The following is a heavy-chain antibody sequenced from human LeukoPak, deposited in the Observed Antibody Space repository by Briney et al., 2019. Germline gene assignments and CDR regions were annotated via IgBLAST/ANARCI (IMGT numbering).Heavy chain of an antibody. J-gene: IGHJ4*02. CDR2: ISGSGGST. D-gene: IGHD3-22*01. CDR1: GFTFSSYA. Sequence: AGGSLRLPCAASGFTFSSYAMSWVRQAPGKGLEWVSAISGSGGSTYYADSVKGRFTISRDNSKNTLYLQMNSLRAEDTAVYYCAKDQEATMIVVVITPGYWGQGTLVTVSS. V-gene: IGHV3-23*01. CDR3: AKDQEATMIVVVITPGY.